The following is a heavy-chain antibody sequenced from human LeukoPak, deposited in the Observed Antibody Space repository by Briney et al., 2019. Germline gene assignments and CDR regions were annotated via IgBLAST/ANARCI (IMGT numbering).Heavy chain of an antibody. CDR3: VKDFGRIRGTPDS. CDR1: GFVFTIYT. CDR2: ISGSGNGFSI. Sequence: GGSLRLSCSASGFVFTIYTMYWVRQAPGKGPEYVSTISGSGNGFSIYYADSVKGRFTISKDDSKSILYLQMNGLRSEDTAVYYCVKDFGRIRGTPDSWGQGTLVTVSS. D-gene: IGHD1-26*01. V-gene: IGHV3-64D*06. J-gene: IGHJ4*02.